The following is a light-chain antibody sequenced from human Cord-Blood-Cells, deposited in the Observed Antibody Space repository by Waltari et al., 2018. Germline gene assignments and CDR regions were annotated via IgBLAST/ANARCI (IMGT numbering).Light chain of an antibody. CDR3: CSYAGSSTYV. CDR1: SSDVGGYNL. J-gene: IGLJ1*01. Sequence: QSALTQPASVSGSPGQSLTISCTGTSSDVGGYNLVPWYQQHPGKAPKLMIYEGSKRPSGVSNRFSGSKSGNTASLTISGLQAEDEADYYCCSYAGSSTYVFGTGTKVTVL. CDR2: EGS. V-gene: IGLV2-23*01.